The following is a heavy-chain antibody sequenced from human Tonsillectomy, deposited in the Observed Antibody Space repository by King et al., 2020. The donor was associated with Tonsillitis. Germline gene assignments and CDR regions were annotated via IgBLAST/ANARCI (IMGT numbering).Heavy chain of an antibody. V-gene: IGHV4-31*03. CDR3: AREARYYDILTGYTPNAFDI. CDR2: IYYSGST. Sequence: QLQESGPGLVKASQTLSLTCTVSGGSISSGGYYWSWIRQHPGKGLEWIGYIYYSGSTYYNPSLKSRITISVDTSKNQSSLKLSSVTAADTAVYYCAREARYYDILTGYTPNAFDIWGQGTMVTVSS. CDR1: GGSISSGGYY. D-gene: IGHD3-9*01. J-gene: IGHJ3*02.